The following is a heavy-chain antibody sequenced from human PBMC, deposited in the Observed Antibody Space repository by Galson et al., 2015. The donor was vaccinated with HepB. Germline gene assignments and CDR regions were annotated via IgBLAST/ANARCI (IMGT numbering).Heavy chain of an antibody. CDR1: GFTFSSYG. J-gene: IGHJ5*02. CDR3: ARERSGFDP. V-gene: IGHV3-30*03. Sequence: SLRLSCAASGFTFSSYGMHWVRQAPGKGLEWVAVISYDGSNKYYADSVKGRFTISRDNSKNTLYLQMNSLRAEDTAVYYCARERSGFDPWGQGTLVTVSS. CDR2: ISYDGSNK.